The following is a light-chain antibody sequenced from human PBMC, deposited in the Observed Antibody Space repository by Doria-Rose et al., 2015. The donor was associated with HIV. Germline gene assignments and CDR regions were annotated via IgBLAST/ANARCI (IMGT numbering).Light chain of an antibody. J-gene: IGKJ1*01. Sequence: TQSPGTLSLSPGERATLSCRASQSFSSTYLAWYQQKPGQAPSLIIYDGSTSATGIPDSFSASGSGTDFTLTINRLEPEDCALYYCHQYGTSWTFGQGTEVEI. CDR1: QSFSSTY. CDR2: DGS. CDR3: HQYGTSWT. V-gene: IGKV3-20*01.